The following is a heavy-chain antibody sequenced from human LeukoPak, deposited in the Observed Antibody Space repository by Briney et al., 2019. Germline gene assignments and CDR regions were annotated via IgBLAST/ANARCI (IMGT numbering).Heavy chain of an antibody. CDR2: INTNTGNP. V-gene: IGHV7-4-1*02. D-gene: IGHD2-2*01. Sequence: GASVKVSCKASGYTFTSYAMNWVRQAPGQGLEWMGWINTNTGNPTYAQGFTGRFVFSLDTSVSTAYLQISSLKAEDTAVYYCARVLCSSTSCWVFDYWGQGTLVTVSS. CDR3: ARVLCSSTSCWVFDY. CDR1: GYTFTSYA. J-gene: IGHJ4*02.